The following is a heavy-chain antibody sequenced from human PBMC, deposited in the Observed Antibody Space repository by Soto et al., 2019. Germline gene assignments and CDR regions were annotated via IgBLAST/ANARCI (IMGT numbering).Heavy chain of an antibody. D-gene: IGHD5-18*01. V-gene: IGHV4-31*03. Sequence: SETLSLTCTVSGGSIRSGGYYWSWVRQNPRKGLEWIGNIYYSGNTYYNPSLKSRLTISVDTSKNQFSLNLSSVTAADTAVYYCARDRLMATAGTARHYFGLDVWGQGATVTVSS. CDR3: ARDRLMATAGTARHYFGLDV. CDR2: IYYSGNT. CDR1: GGSIRSGGYY. J-gene: IGHJ6*02.